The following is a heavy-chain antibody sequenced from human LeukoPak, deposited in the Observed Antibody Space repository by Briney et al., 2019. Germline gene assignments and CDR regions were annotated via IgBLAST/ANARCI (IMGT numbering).Heavy chain of an antibody. CDR3: AQAEKRESGHRFQH. CDR2: ISGTGGST. Sequence: GGSLRLSCAASGFTFNNYAMNWVRQGPGEGLEWVSAISGTGGSTYYADSVKCRFTISRDNSKDTLYLQMNSLRADDTAVYYCAQAEKRESGHRFQHWGQGILVTVSS. J-gene: IGHJ1*01. D-gene: IGHD3-3*01. V-gene: IGHV3-23*01. CDR1: GFTFNNYA.